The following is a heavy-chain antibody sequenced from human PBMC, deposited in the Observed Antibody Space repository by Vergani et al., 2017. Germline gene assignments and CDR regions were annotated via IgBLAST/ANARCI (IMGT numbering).Heavy chain of an antibody. CDR3: ARHSTVEWLVKLGWIDP. J-gene: IGHJ5*02. D-gene: IGHD6-19*01. V-gene: IGHV4-39*01. Sequence: QLQLQESGPGLVKPSATLSLTCSVSGASIRSSNYYCGWIRQPPGKGLEWIASIYYSGSTYYNPSLKSRVTISVDTSKNQFSLKLSSVTAADTAVYFCARHSTVEWLVKLGWIDPWGQGILVIVSS. CDR2: IYYSGST. CDR1: GASIRSSNYY.